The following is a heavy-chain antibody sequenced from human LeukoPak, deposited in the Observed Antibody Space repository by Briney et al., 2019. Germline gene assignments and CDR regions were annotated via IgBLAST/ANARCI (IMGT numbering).Heavy chain of an antibody. CDR1: GFTFGTYA. J-gene: IGHJ3*01. CDR3: ARDYGDAFDV. CDR2: ISGSSDYT. V-gene: IGHV3-23*01. D-gene: IGHD4-17*01. Sequence: GGSLRLSCAASGFTFGTYAMSWVRQAPGKGLEWVSAISGSSDYTFYADSVKGRFTIYRDNAKNTLYLQMNSLRAEDTAVYYCARDYGDAFDVWGQGTMVTVSS.